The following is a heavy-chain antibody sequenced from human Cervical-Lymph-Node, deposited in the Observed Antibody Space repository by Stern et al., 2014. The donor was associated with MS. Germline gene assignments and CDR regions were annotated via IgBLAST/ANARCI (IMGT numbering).Heavy chain of an antibody. CDR2: INSDGSR. D-gene: IGHD2-2*01. V-gene: IGHV3-74*02. Sequence: EVQLEESGGGLVQPGGSLRLSCAGFKFRSYWMHWVRQAPGKGLVWVACINSDGSRRYADSVQGRFTISRDNAKNTMYLQMSSLRVEDTAVYYCARGVVSVSTLGDYYYGMDVWGQGTTVTVSS. CDR3: ARGVVSVSTLGDYYYGMDV. J-gene: IGHJ6*01. CDR1: FKFRSYW.